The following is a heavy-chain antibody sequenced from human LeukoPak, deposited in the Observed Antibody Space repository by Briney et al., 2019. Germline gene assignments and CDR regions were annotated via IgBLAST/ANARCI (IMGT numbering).Heavy chain of an antibody. J-gene: IGHJ4*02. Sequence: GGSLRLSCAASGFTFSSHTMHWVRQAPGKGLEWVAVISYGGSDKYFADSVEDRFTISRDNSKNTLYLQMNSLRAEDTAVYYCARGYGYTSYFDFWGQGTLVTVSS. D-gene: IGHD6-19*01. CDR1: GFTFSSHT. V-gene: IGHV3-30*01. CDR3: ARGYGYTSYFDF. CDR2: ISYGGSDK.